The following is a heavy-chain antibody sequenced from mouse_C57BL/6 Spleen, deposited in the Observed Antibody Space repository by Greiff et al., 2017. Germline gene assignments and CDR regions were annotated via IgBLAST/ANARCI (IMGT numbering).Heavy chain of an antibody. D-gene: IGHD1-1*01. CDR3: ARDRDGMGSSMDY. J-gene: IGHJ4*01. CDR2: ISDGGSYT. CDR1: GFTFSSYA. V-gene: IGHV5-4*01. Sequence: EVMLVESGGGLVKPGGSLKLSCAASGFTFSSYAMSWVRQTPEKRLEWVATISDGGSYTYYPDNVKGRFTISRDNAKNNLYLQMSHLKSEDTAMYYCARDRDGMGSSMDYWGQGTSVTVSS.